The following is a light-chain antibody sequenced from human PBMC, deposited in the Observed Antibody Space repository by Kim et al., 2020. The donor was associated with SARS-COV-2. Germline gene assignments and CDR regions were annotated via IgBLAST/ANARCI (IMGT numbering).Light chain of an antibody. CDR2: GAS. J-gene: IGKJ5*01. CDR3: LQYDSSLFT. Sequence: SPGESATLSCRASQSIGSTYLDWYQQKPGQAPRLLIFGASTRATGIPDRFSGSGSGADFTLTISRLEPEDFAVYYCLQYDSSLFTFGQGTRLEIK. V-gene: IGKV3-20*01. CDR1: QSIGSTY.